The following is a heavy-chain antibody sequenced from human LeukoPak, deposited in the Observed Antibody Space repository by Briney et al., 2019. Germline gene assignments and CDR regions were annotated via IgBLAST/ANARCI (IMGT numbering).Heavy chain of an antibody. CDR1: GYTFTGYY. Sequence: ASVKVSCKASGYTFTGYYMHWVRQAPGQGLEWMGWINPNSGGTKYAQKFQGRVTMTRDTSITTAYLELSRLTSDDTAVYYCTRPSSGSWSDYWGQGTLVTVSS. D-gene: IGHD6-13*01. V-gene: IGHV1-2*02. CDR3: TRPSSGSWSDY. CDR2: INPNSGGT. J-gene: IGHJ4*02.